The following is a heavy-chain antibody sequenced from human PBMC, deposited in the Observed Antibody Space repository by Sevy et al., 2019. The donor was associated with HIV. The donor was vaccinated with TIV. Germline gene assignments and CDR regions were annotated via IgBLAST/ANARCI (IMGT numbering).Heavy chain of an antibody. J-gene: IGHJ4*02. Sequence: ASVKVSCKASGYTLSSYGLSWVRQAPGQGLEWMGWITGYRGNTNYAQSLQGRVTMTTDTSTNTAYMELRSLRSDDTAVYYCARDVRDSSGRRCFDNWGQGTLVTVSS. D-gene: IGHD3-22*01. CDR1: GYTLSSYG. V-gene: IGHV1-18*01. CDR3: ARDVRDSSGRRCFDN. CDR2: ITGYRGNT.